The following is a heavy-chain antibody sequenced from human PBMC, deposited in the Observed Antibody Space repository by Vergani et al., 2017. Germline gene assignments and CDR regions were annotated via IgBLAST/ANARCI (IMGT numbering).Heavy chain of an antibody. V-gene: IGHV3-21*02. CDR2: ISGSSSYV. J-gene: IGHJ6*02. Sequence: EVQLVESGGGLVKPGGSLRLSCAASGFSFSSYSMNWVRQAPGKGLEWVASISGSSSYVFYRDSVEGRFTITRDNAKKSVYLQMNSLRAEDTAMYFCARDGLLAGYYGRYYYSMDVWGQGTTVTVS. CDR3: ARDGLLAGYYGRYYYSMDV. CDR1: GFSFSSYS. D-gene: IGHD3-10*02.